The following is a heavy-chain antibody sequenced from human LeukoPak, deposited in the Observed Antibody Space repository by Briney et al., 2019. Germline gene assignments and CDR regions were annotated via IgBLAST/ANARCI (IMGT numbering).Heavy chain of an antibody. CDR3: ARSPPGYYYDSSGCDY. CDR1: GFTFSSYS. V-gene: IGHV3-21*01. CDR2: ISSSSSYI. D-gene: IGHD3-22*01. J-gene: IGHJ4*02. Sequence: GGSLRLSCAASGFTFSSYSMNWVRQAPGKGLEWVSSISSSSSYIYYADSVKGRFTISRDNAKNSLYLQMNSLRAEDTAVYYCARSPPGYYYDSSGCDYWGQGSLVLVSS.